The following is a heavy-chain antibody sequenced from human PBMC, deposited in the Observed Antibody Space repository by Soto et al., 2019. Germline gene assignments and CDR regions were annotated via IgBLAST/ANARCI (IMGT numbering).Heavy chain of an antibody. CDR1: GFSLRNGGAG. D-gene: IGHD4-17*01. CDR3: AHRGYGDYPRDNWFDP. Sequence: QITLKESGPTLVKPTQPLTLTCTFSGFSLRNGGAGVGWIRQPPGKALEWLAVIYWNDDKRYNPALKSKLTITKDASKNQVVLTMTNMDPVDTATYYCAHRGYGDYPRDNWFDPWGQGTLVTVSS. CDR2: IYWNDDK. V-gene: IGHV2-5*01. J-gene: IGHJ5*02.